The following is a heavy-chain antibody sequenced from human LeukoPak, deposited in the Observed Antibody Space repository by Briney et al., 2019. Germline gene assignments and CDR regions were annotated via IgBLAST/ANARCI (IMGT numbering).Heavy chain of an antibody. CDR1: GFTFGSTD. J-gene: IGHJ1*01. CDR2: IRPDGSTF. Sequence: GGSLRLSCAASGFTFGSTDMTWVRQAPGKGPEWVATIRPDGSTFTYVDAVRGRFTISRDNPKNSLYLQMHSLRADDTAVYYCATTFPYCADGTCALRGQGTLVIVSS. D-gene: IGHD2-15*01. CDR3: ATTFPYCADGTCAL. V-gene: IGHV3-7*01.